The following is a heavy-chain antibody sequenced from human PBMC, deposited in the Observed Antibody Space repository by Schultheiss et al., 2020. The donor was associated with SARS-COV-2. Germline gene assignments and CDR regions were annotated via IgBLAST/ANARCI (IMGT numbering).Heavy chain of an antibody. J-gene: IGHJ5*02. CDR2: IYTSGST. CDR1: GGSISSGSYY. D-gene: IGHD6-19*01. V-gene: IGHV4-61*02. CDR3: ARVAVAVLSWFDP. Sequence: SETLSLTCTVSGGSISSGSYYWSWIRQPAGKGLEWIGRIYTSGSTNYNPSLKSRVTISVDTSKNQFSLKLSSVTAADTAVYYCARVAVAVLSWFDPWGQGTLVTVSS.